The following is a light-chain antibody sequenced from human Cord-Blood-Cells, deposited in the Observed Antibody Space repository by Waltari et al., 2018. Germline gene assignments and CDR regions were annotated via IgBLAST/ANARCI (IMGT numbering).Light chain of an antibody. V-gene: IGLV2-23*02. Sequence: QSALTQPASVSGSPGQSITIPCTGTSRDAGRYTLVLWYQQHPGKAPKLMIYEVSKRPSGVSNRFSGSKSGNTASLTISGLQAEDEADYYCCSYAGSSTYVVFGGGTKLTVL. CDR3: CSYAGSSTYVV. CDR1: SRDAGRYTL. J-gene: IGLJ2*01. CDR2: EVS.